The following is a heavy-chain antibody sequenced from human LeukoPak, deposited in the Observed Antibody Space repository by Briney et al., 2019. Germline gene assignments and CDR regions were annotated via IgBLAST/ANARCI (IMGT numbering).Heavy chain of an antibody. CDR2: INPSSGGT. Sequence: ASVKVSCKTSGYTFTGYYMHWVRQDPGQGLEWMGWINPSSGGTNYAQKFQGRVTMTRDTSISTAYMEMSSLRSDDTAVYYCARDSPGSTIVVIPDIDYWGQGTLVTVSS. D-gene: IGHD3-22*01. CDR1: GYTFTGYY. V-gene: IGHV1-2*02. CDR3: ARDSPGSTIVVIPDIDY. J-gene: IGHJ4*02.